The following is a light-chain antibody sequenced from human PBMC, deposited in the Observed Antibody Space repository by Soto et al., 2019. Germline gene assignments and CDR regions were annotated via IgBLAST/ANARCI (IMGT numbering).Light chain of an antibody. CDR2: DAS. Sequence: EIVLTQSPGTLFLSPGERATLSCRASQSVSSSYLAWYQQKPGQAPRLLIYDASNRATGVPDRFSGSGSGTDFSLTISRLEPEDFAVYHCQQYSSSPRTFGQGTRLEIK. V-gene: IGKV3-20*01. CDR3: QQYSSSPRT. J-gene: IGKJ5*01. CDR1: QSVSSSY.